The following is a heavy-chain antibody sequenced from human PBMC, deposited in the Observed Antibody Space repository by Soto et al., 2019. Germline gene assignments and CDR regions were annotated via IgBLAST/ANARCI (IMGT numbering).Heavy chain of an antibody. CDR2: MNPNSGDT. J-gene: IGHJ6*03. CDR1: GYTFTNYE. D-gene: IGHD6-19*01. V-gene: IGHV1-8*01. Sequence: QVQLVQSGAEVKKPGASVKVSCKASGYTFTNYEINWVRQATGQGLEWMGWMNPNSGDTGYAQNFQGRVTMTRNTSISTAYMELSSLRSEDTAVYYCATVSAWQFYFFMDVWGKGTTVTVSS. CDR3: ATVSAWQFYFFMDV.